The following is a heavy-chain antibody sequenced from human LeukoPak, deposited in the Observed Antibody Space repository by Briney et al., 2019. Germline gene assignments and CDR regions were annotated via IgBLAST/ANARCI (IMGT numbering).Heavy chain of an antibody. Sequence: PGGSLRLSCAASEFSVGSNYMTWVRQAPGKGLEWVSLIYSGGSTYYADSVKGRFTISRDNSKNTLYLQMNSLRAEDTAVYYCARLIRSKKRPTNWFDPWGQGTLVTVSS. CDR3: ARLIRSKKRPTNWFDP. CDR2: IYSGGST. V-gene: IGHV3-66*04. D-gene: IGHD3-16*01. CDR1: EFSVGSNY. J-gene: IGHJ5*02.